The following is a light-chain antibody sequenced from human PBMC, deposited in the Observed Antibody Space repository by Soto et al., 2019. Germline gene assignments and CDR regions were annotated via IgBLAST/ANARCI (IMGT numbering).Light chain of an antibody. CDR2: GAS. Sequence: EVVLTQSPGTLSLSPGGRATLSCRASQSVSRRLAWYQQRPCQSPRLLISGASMRASGVPVRFIGSGSGTDFTLTITRLEPEDFAVYYCQQYGGSPITFGLGTRLEIK. V-gene: IGKV3-20*01. J-gene: IGKJ5*01. CDR1: QSVSRR. CDR3: QQYGGSPIT.